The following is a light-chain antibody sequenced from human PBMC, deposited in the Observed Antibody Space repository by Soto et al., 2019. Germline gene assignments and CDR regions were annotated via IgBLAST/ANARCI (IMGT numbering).Light chain of an antibody. CDR3: QQANSFPIFT. CDR1: QGISNY. Sequence: DIQMTQSPSSVSASVGDRVTITCRASQGISNYLAWYQLKPGKAPNLLIHDASILHSGVPSRFSGSGSGTDFTLTISSLQPEDFATYYCQQANSFPIFTFGPGTIVDVK. V-gene: IGKV1-12*01. J-gene: IGKJ3*01. CDR2: DAS.